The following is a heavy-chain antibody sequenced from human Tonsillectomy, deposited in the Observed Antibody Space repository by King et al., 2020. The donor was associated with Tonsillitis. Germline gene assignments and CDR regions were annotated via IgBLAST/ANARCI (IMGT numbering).Heavy chain of an antibody. CDR3: ARGQTYYDILTGSNDAFDI. V-gene: IGHV4-4*02. Sequence: QLQESGPGLVKPSGTLSLTCAVSGGSISSSNWWSWVRQPPGKGLEWIGEIYHSGSTNYNPSLKSRVTKSVDKSKNQFSLKLSSVTAADTAVYYCARGQTYYDILTGSNDAFDIWGQGTMVTVSS. D-gene: IGHD3-9*01. CDR1: GGSISSSNW. J-gene: IGHJ3*02. CDR2: IYHSGST.